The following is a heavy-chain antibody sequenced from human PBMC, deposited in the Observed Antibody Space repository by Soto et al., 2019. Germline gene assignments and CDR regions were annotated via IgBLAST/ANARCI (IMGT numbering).Heavy chain of an antibody. J-gene: IGHJ4*02. CDR2: INHSGST. V-gene: IGHV4-34*01. D-gene: IGHD2-8*01. CDR1: GGSFSGYY. CDR3: ARSTKAYLRFDY. Sequence: QVQLQQWGAGLLKPSETLSLTCAVYGGSFSGYYWSWIRQPPGKGLEWIWEINHSGSTNYTPSLMSRVTISVDTSKNQFSPKLSSVTAADTAVYDCARSTKAYLRFDYWVQGTLVTVSS.